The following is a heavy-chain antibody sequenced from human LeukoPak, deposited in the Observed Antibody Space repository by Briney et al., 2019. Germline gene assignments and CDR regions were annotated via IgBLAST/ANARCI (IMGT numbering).Heavy chain of an antibody. Sequence: GRSLRLSCAAFGFTFSSYGMHWVRQAPGKGLEWVAVISYDGSNKYYADSVKGRFTISRDNSKNTLYLQMNSLRAEDTAVYYCAKVSYAAAAGEHDYWGQGTLVTVSS. CDR3: AKVSYAAAAGEHDY. J-gene: IGHJ4*02. D-gene: IGHD6-13*01. CDR2: ISYDGSNK. V-gene: IGHV3-30*18. CDR1: GFTFSSYG.